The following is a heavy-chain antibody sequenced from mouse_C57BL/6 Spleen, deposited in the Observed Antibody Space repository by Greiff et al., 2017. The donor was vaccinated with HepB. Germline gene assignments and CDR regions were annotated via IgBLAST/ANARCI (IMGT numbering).Heavy chain of an antibody. CDR1: GYTFTDYY. CDR3: ARPLRWAMDY. J-gene: IGHJ4*01. CDR2: INPNNGGT. Sequence: EVQLQQSGPELVKPGASVKISCKASGYTFTDYYMNWVKQSHGKSLEWIGDINPNNGGTSYNQKFKGKATLTVDKSSSTAYMELRSLTSEDSAVYYCARPLRWAMDYWGQGTSVTVSS. V-gene: IGHV1-26*01. D-gene: IGHD1-1*01.